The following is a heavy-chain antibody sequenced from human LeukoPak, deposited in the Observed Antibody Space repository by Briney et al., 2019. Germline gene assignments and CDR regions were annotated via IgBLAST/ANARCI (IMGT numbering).Heavy chain of an antibody. D-gene: IGHD6-13*01. J-gene: IGHJ4*02. CDR2: IYPGDSDT. Sequence: GGSLKISCKGSGCSFTSYWIGWVRQMPGKGLEWMGIIYPGDSDTRYSPSFQGQVTISADKSISTAYLQWSSLKASDTAMYYCARHEGSSWYEVGFDYWGQGTLVTVSS. V-gene: IGHV5-51*01. CDR3: ARHEGSSWYEVGFDY. CDR1: GCSFTSYW.